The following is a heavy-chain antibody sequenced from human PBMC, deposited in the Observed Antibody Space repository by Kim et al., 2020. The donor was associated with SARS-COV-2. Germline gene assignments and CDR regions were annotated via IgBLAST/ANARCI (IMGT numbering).Heavy chain of an antibody. CDR1: GYTFTGYY. D-gene: IGHD6-13*01. CDR3: ARDRIAATGYGMDL. Sequence: ASVKVSCKASGYTFTGYYIHWVRQAPGQGLEWMGWINPNSGGTNYAQKFQGRVTMTRDTSISTAYMEVSRLRSDDTAVYYCARDRIAATGYGMDLWGQGTTVTVSS. CDR2: INPNSGGT. J-gene: IGHJ6*02. V-gene: IGHV1-2*02.